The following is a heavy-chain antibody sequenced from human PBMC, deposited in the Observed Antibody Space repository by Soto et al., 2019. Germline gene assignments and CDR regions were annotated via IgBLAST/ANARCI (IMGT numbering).Heavy chain of an antibody. J-gene: IGHJ4*02. D-gene: IGHD3-22*01. Sequence: QVQLVQSGAEVKKPGASVKVSCKASGYTFTSYGISWVRQAPGQGLEWMGWISAYNGNTNYAQKLQGRVTMTTDTSTSTAYMELRSLRSDDTAVYYCARESSGFHPTLGQPVDYWGQGTLVTVSS. CDR2: ISAYNGNT. CDR3: ARESSGFHPTLGQPVDY. V-gene: IGHV1-18*01. CDR1: GYTFTSYG.